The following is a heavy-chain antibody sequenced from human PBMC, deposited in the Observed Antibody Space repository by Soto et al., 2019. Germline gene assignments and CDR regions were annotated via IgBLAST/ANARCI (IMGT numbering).Heavy chain of an antibody. CDR3: AREDYTGNSRFFDY. Sequence: PSETLSLTCSVSGGSIGSGNYYWSWIRHPPGKGLEWIGYIYHSGITYYNPSLNSRVTISVDMSKNQFSLRLSSVTAADTAVYYCAREDYTGNSRFFDYWGQGVLVTAPQ. CDR1: GGSIGSGNYY. CDR2: IYHSGIT. D-gene: IGHD3-9*01. V-gene: IGHV4-30-4*01. J-gene: IGHJ4*02.